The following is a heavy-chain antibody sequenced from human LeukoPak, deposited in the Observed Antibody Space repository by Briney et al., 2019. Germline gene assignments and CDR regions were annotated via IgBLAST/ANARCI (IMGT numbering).Heavy chain of an antibody. CDR1: GGSISSYY. CDR3: TRVEEGYGSGRRENYYYYYMDV. D-gene: IGHD3-10*01. Sequence: SETLSLTCTVSGGSISSYYWSWIRQPPGKGLEWIGYIYYSGSTNYNPSLKSRVTITINTSKNQFSLRLSSVTAADTAVYYCTRVEEGYGSGRRENYYYYYMDVWGKGTTVTISS. J-gene: IGHJ6*03. CDR2: IYYSGST. V-gene: IGHV4-59*01.